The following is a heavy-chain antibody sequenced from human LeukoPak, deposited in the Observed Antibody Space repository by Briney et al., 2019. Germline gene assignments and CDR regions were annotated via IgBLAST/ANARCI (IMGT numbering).Heavy chain of an antibody. CDR1: GYTFTSYD. V-gene: IGHV1-8*01. J-gene: IGHJ4*02. CDR3: ARAVYSSSPELFDY. D-gene: IGHD6-6*01. CDR2: MNPNSGNT. Sequence: ASVKVSCKASGYTFTSYDINWVRQATGQGLEWMGWMNPNSGNTGYAQKFQGRVTMTRNTSISTANMELSSLRSEDAAVYYCARAVYSSSPELFDYWGQGTLVTVSS.